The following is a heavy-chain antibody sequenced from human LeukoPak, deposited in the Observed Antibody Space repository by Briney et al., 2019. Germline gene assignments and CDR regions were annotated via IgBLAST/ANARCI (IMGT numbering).Heavy chain of an antibody. Sequence: GGSLRLSCTASGFSFNTYWMTWVRQAPGKGLEWVANIKPDGDTTNYLDSMKGRFTISRDNAKSSLHLQMNGLTAEDTAVYYCSRGPSTTLTTFWGQGTMVTVSP. CDR1: GFSFNTYW. CDR3: SRGPSTTLTTF. CDR2: IKPDGDTT. D-gene: IGHD4-17*01. J-gene: IGHJ4*02. V-gene: IGHV3-7*01.